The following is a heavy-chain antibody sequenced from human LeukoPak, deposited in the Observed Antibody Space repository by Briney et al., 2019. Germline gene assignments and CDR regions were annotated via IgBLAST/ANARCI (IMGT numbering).Heavy chain of an antibody. V-gene: IGHV4-39*01. J-gene: IGHJ1*01. CDR3: GSTTAVTSRCFQH. CDR2: IYHSGSI. Sequence: SETLSLTCTVSGGSISSSTYFWGRIRQPPGKGLEWIESIYHSGSIYDNPSLKSRVTITVHTAKNQFSLKQRSGTADCTAVFYCGSTTAVTSRCFQHWGQGTLVTVSS. CDR1: GGSISSSTYF. D-gene: IGHD4-17*01.